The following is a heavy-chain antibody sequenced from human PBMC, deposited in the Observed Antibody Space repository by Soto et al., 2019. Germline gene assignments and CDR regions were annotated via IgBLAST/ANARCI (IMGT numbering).Heavy chain of an antibody. CDR1: GGSITNDGYY. CDR3: ARDFGEVGATAVYDI. D-gene: IGHD1-26*01. CDR2: IYYSGST. V-gene: IGHV4-31*03. Sequence: SETLSLTCTVSGGSITNDGYYWSWIRQPPGKGLEWIGYIYYSGSTYYNLSLKSRVTISVDTSENHFSLMLTSVTAADTAVYYCARDFGEVGATAVYDIWGQGTMVTVSS. J-gene: IGHJ3*02.